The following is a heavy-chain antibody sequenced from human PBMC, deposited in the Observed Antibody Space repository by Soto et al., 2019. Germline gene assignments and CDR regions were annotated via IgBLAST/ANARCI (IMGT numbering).Heavy chain of an antibody. CDR3: ARAALATAAQYYYYGMDV. CDR1: GDIVSSNSAA. CDR2: TYYRSKWYN. D-gene: IGHD6-13*01. V-gene: IGHV6-1*01. Sequence: SQXLSLTCALSGDIVSSNSAAWNLIRQSPSRCLDWLGRTYYRSKWYNDYAVSVKSRITINPDTSKNQFSLQLNSVTPEDTAVYYCARAALATAAQYYYYGMDVWGQGTTVTVSS. J-gene: IGHJ6*02.